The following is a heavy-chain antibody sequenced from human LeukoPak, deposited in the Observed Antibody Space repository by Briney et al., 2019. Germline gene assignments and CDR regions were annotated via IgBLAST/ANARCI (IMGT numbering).Heavy chain of an antibody. CDR2: IYYSGST. D-gene: IGHD3-22*01. CDR1: VGPNRSYY. Sequence: SETLSLLCTVSVGPNRSYYWSGIRQPPGKGLEWIGYIYYSGSTNYNPSLKSRVTISVDTSKNHFSLKLSSVTAADTAVYYCARVRDNSGYYPFVYWRRGILVTVSS. V-gene: IGHV4-59*01. CDR3: ARVRDNSGYYPFVY. J-gene: IGHJ4*02.